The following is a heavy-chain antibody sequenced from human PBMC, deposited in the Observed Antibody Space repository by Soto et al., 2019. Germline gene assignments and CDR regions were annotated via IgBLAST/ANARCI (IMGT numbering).Heavy chain of an antibody. CDR2: IIPIFGTA. CDR3: ARDINGVSGWHPKSAFDI. Sequence: QVQLVQSGAEVKKPGSSVKVSCKASGGTFSSYAISWVRQAPGQGLEWMGGIIPIFGTANYAQKFQGRVTITADESTSTAYMELSSLRSEDTAVYYCARDINGVSGWHPKSAFDIWGQGTMVTVSS. V-gene: IGHV1-69*01. D-gene: IGHD6-19*01. J-gene: IGHJ3*02. CDR1: GGTFSSYA.